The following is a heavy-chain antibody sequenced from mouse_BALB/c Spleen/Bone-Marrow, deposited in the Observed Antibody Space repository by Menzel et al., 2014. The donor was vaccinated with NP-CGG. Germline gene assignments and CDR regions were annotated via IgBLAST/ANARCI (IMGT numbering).Heavy chain of an antibody. V-gene: IGHV1-4*01. CDR1: GYTFTSYR. Sequence: VKLVESGAELAKPGASVKMSCKASGYTFTSYRMHWVKQRPGQGLGWIGYINPSTGYTEYNQKFKDKATLTADKSSSTAYMQLSSLTSEDSAVYYCARSYYDGSSFAYWGQGTLVTVSA. J-gene: IGHJ3*01. D-gene: IGHD1-1*01. CDR3: ARSYYDGSSFAY. CDR2: INPSTGYT.